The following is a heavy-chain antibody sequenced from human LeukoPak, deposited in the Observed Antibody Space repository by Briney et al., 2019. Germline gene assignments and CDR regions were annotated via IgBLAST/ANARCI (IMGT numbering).Heavy chain of an antibody. CDR1: GFTFSSYS. Sequence: GGSLRLSCAASGFTFSSYSMNWVRQAPGKGLEWVSSISSSSSYIYYADSVKGRFTISRDNAKNSLYLQMNSLRAEDTAVYYCARARYSSAKYYFDYWGQGTLVTVSS. CDR2: ISSSSSYI. V-gene: IGHV3-21*01. J-gene: IGHJ4*02. CDR3: ARARYSSAKYYFDY. D-gene: IGHD6-19*01.